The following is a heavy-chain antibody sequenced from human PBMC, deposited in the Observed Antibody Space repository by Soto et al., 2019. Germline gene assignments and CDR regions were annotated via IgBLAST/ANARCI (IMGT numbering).Heavy chain of an antibody. J-gene: IGHJ6*03. D-gene: IGHD2-2*01. CDR2: IYYSGST. V-gene: IGHV4-59*08. CDR3: ARHSSADQEKEAYYYYYYMDV. Sequence: PSETLSFTCTVSGGSISSYYWSWIRQPPGKGLEWIGYIYYSGSTNYNPSLKSRVTISVDTSKNQFSLKLSSVTAADTAVYYCARHSSADQEKEAYYYYYYMDVWGKGTTVTVSS. CDR1: GGSISSYY.